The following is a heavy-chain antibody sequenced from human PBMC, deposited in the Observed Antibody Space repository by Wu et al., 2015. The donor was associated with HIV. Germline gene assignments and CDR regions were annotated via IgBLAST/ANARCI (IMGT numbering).Heavy chain of an antibody. D-gene: IGHD3-22*01. J-gene: IGHJ4*02. V-gene: IGHV1-2*02. CDR1: GYTFTDYY. Sequence: SGAEVKKPGASVMVSCKASGYTFTDYYMYWVRQAPGQGLEWVGWINPNRGGTKYAQKFQGRVTMTRDTAVSTAYMELNSLRSDDTAVYYCARLQSLSGFYSNADYWGQGTLVTVSS. CDR2: INPNRGGT. CDR3: ARLQSLSGFYSNADY.